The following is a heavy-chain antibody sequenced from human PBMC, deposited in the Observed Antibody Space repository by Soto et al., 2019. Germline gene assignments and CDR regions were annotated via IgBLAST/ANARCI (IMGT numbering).Heavy chain of an antibody. CDR2: TYYRSKWYN. V-gene: IGHV6-1*01. D-gene: IGHD3-3*01. CDR1: GDSVSSNSAA. J-gene: IGHJ4*02. Sequence: QTLSLTCAVSGDSVSSNSAAWNWIRQSPSRGLEWLGRTYYRSKWYNDYAVSVKSRITINPDTSKNQFSLQLNSVTPEDTAVYYCAREVNKKLRFLEFDYWGQGTLVTVSS. CDR3: AREVNKKLRFLEFDY.